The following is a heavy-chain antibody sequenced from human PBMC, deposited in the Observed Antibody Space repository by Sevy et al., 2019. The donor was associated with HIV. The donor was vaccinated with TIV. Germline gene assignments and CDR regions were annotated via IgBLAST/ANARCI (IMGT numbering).Heavy chain of an antibody. CDR3: ARDLRNYDFWSGSTYMDV. Sequence: GGSLRLSCVASGFTFSTYGMNWVRQAPGKGLEWVSSISSSSSYIYYADSVKGRFTISRDNAKNSLYLQMNSLRAEDTAVYYCARDLRNYDFWSGSTYMDVWGKRTTVTASS. D-gene: IGHD3-3*01. J-gene: IGHJ6*03. CDR1: GFTFSTYG. CDR2: ISSSSSYI. V-gene: IGHV3-21*01.